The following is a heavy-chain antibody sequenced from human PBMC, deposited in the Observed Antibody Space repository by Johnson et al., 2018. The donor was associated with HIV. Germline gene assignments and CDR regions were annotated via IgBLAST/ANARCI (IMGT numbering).Heavy chain of an antibody. CDR1: GFSFDDYG. V-gene: IGHV3-20*01. CDR3: ALLRFLEWLLPGEAFDI. J-gene: IGHJ3*02. Sequence: EVQLVESGGGVVRPGGSLRLSCAASGFSFDDYGMTWVRQLAGKGLEWVSGINWNGGATGYADSVKGRFTISRDNSNNTLYLQMNSLRPEDTAVYNCALLRFLEWLLPGEAFDIWGQGTLVTVSS. D-gene: IGHD3-3*01. CDR2: INWNGGAT.